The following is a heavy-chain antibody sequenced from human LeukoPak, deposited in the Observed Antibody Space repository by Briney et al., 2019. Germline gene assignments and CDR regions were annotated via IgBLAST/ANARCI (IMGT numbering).Heavy chain of an antibody. D-gene: IGHD6-6*01. V-gene: IGHV1-2*02. Sequence: ASVKVSCKASGYTFTGYYMYWVRQAPGQGLEWMGWINPNSGGTNYAQKFQGRVTMTKDTFISTAYMELSRLRSDDTAVYYCARDRTPPPSLVPWGQGTLVTVSS. CDR2: INPNSGGT. CDR1: GYTFTGYY. CDR3: ARDRTPPPSLVP. J-gene: IGHJ5*02.